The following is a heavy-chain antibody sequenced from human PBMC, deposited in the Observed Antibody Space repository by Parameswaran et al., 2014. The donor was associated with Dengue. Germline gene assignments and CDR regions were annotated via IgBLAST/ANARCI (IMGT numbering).Heavy chain of an antibody. D-gene: IGHD2-21*01. J-gene: IGHJ4*02. Sequence: ISNARLVRQAPGQGLEWMGGIIPIFGTANYAQKFQGRVTITADESTSTAYMELSSLRSEDTAVYYCARVHIPLGGGWGTKYYFDYWGQGTLVTVSS. CDR2: IIPIFGTA. V-gene: IGHV1-69*01. CDR3: ARVHIPLGGGWGTKYYFDY. CDR1: ISNA.